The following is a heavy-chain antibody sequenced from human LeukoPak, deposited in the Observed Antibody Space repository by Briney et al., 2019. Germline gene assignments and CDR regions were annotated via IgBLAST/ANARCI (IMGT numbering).Heavy chain of an antibody. J-gene: IGHJ4*02. Sequence: PGGSLRLSCAASGFTFSSYGIHWVRQAPGKGLVWVPRINSDGSSTNYADSVKGRFTISRDNAKNTLHLQMNSLRAEDTAVYYCARGARGSGTASDYRGQGTLVTVSS. V-gene: IGHV3-74*01. CDR3: ARGARGSGTASDY. D-gene: IGHD3-10*01. CDR1: GFTFSSYG. CDR2: INSDGSST.